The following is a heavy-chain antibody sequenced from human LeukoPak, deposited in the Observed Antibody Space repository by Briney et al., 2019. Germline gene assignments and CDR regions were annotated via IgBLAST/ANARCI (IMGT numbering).Heavy chain of an antibody. Sequence: PGGSLRLSCTVSGFPFIVYEMNWVRQAPGKGLEWVSNIGSSGTPRYYAESVKGRVSISRDNAENSLFLQMNSLRVEDTGIYYCALLAVAGDFDYWGQGALVTVSS. CDR1: GFPFIVYE. CDR3: ALLAVAGDFDY. CDR2: IGSSGTPR. V-gene: IGHV3-48*03. J-gene: IGHJ4*02. D-gene: IGHD6-19*01.